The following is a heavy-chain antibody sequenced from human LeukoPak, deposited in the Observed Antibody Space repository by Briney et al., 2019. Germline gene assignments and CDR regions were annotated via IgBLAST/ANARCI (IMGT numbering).Heavy chain of an antibody. CDR3: AKPALYSSSWSY. Sequence: PGGSLRLSCAASGFTFSSYDMHWVRQATGKGLEWVSAIGTAGDTYYPGSVKGRFTISRDNSKNTLYLQMNSLRAEDTAVYYCAKPALYSSSWSYWGQGTLVTVSS. CDR1: GFTFSSYD. CDR2: IGTAGDT. D-gene: IGHD6-13*01. V-gene: IGHV3-13*01. J-gene: IGHJ4*02.